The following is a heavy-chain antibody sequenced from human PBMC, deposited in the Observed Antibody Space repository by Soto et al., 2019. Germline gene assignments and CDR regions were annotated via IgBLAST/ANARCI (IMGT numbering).Heavy chain of an antibody. CDR1: GFTFSNAW. D-gene: IGHD2-2*01. CDR3: TTDIVVVPAAEGFDY. V-gene: IGHV3-15*01. CDR2: IKSKTDGGTT. J-gene: IGHJ4*02. Sequence: GGSLRLSCAASGFTFSNAWMSWVRQAPGKGLEWVGRIKSKTDGGTTDYAAPVKGRFTISRDDSKNTLYLQMNSLKTEDTAVYYCTTDIVVVPAAEGFDYWGQGTLVTVSS.